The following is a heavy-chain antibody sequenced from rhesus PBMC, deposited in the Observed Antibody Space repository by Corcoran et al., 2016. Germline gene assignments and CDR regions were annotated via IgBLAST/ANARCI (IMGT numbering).Heavy chain of an antibody. CDR3: VRDKDYGYDY. D-gene: IGHD4-29*01. CDR2: IYGRDSST. CDR1: GGSISSCY. V-gene: IGHV4-169*02. Sequence: QLQLQESGPGLVTPSETLSVTCAVSGGSISSCYWSWIRQAPGKGLEWFGYIYGRDSSTNNNPSLRSRVTLSVDTSKNQFSLILNSMTAADTAVYYCVRDKDYGYDYWGQGVLVTVSS. J-gene: IGHJ4*01.